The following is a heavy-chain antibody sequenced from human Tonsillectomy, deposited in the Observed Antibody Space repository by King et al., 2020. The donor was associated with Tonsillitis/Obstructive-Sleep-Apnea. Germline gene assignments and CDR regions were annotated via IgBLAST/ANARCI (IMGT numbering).Heavy chain of an antibody. J-gene: IGHJ4*02. D-gene: IGHD2-2*03. V-gene: IGHV3-7*04. CDR2: INQDGSEK. Sequence: VQLVESGGGLVQPGGSLRLSCAASGFTFSSFWMKWVRQAPGKGLEWVANINQDGSEKHYLDSVKGRFTISRDNAKNSLYLQMSSLRADDTAVYYCTRGLVGSNYYWGPGTLVTVS. CDR1: GFTFSSFW. CDR3: TRGLVGSNYY.